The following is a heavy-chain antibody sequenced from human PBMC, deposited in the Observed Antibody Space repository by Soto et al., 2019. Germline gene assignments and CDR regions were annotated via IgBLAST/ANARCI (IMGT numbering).Heavy chain of an antibody. CDR2: IIPIFGTA. D-gene: IGHD2-15*01. V-gene: IGHV1-69*13. J-gene: IGHJ6*02. Sequence: GASVKVSCKASGGTFSSYAISWVRQAPGQGLEWMGGIIPIFGTANYAQKFQGRVTITADESTSTAYMELSSLRSEDTAAYYCARSIVVVVAASLPYYYYGMDVWGQGTTVTVSS. CDR1: GGTFSSYA. CDR3: ARSIVVVVAASLPYYYYGMDV.